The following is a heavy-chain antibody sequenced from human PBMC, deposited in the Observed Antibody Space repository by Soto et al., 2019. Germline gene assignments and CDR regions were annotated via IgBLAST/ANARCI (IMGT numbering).Heavy chain of an antibody. V-gene: IGHV4-31*03. CDR1: GGSISSGGYY. J-gene: IGHJ4*02. CDR2: IYYSGST. D-gene: IGHD3-10*01. CDR3: ARSYGSGSYYQYDY. Sequence: SETLSLTCIVSGGSISSGGYYWSWIRQHPGKGLEWIGYIYYSGSTYYNPSLKSRVTISVDTSKNQFSLKLSSVTAADAAVYYCARSYGSGSYYQYDYWGQGTLVTVSS.